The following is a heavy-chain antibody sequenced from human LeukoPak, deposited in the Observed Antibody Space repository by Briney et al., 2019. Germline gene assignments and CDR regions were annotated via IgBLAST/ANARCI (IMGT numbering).Heavy chain of an antibody. Sequence: GGSLRLSCAASGFTFSSYWMHWVRQAPGKGLVWVSRLNGDGSSTSYTDSVKGRFTISRDNAKNTLYLRMNSLRAENTGVYYFARAPANWNGYFEYWGEGTLVTVSS. CDR1: GFTFSSYW. V-gene: IGHV3-74*01. CDR3: ARAPANWNGYFEY. D-gene: IGHD1-1*01. J-gene: IGHJ4*02. CDR2: LNGDGSST.